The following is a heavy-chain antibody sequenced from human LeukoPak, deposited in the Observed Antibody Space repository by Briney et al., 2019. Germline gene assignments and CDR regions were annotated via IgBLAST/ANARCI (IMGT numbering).Heavy chain of an antibody. CDR2: INHSGST. D-gene: IGHD4/OR15-4a*01. CDR1: GGSFSGYY. CDR3: ARGLGAFDP. V-gene: IGHV4-34*01. J-gene: IGHJ5*02. Sequence: PSETLSLTCAVYGGSFSGYYWSWIHQPPGKGLEWIGEINHSGSTNYNPSLKSRVTISVDTSKNQFSLKLSSVTAADTAVYYCARGLGAFDPWGQGTLVTVSS.